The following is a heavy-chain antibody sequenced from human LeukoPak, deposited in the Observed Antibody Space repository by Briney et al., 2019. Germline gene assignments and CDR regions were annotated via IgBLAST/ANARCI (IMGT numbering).Heavy chain of an antibody. CDR2: IYYSGST. CDR3: ARGRLGPDAFDI. D-gene: IGHD6-19*01. CDR1: GGSISSYY. V-gene: IGHV4-59*01. J-gene: IGHJ3*02. Sequence: PSETLSLTCTVSGGSISSYYWSWIRQPPGKGLEWIGYIYYSGSTNYNPSLKRRVTITVDTSKNQFSLKLSSVTAADTAVYYCARGRLGPDAFDIWGQGTMVTVSS.